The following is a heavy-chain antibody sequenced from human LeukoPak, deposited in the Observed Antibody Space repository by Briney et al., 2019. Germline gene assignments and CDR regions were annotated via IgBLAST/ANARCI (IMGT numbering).Heavy chain of an antibody. J-gene: IGHJ4*02. D-gene: IGHD3-3*01. Sequence: PSETLSLTCTVSGGSISSGDYYWSWIRQPPGKGLEWIGYIYYSGSTYYNPSLKSRVTISVDTSKNQFSLKLSSVTAADTAVYYCARAYYDFPTLDYWGQGTLVTVSS. CDR1: GGSISSGDYY. V-gene: IGHV4-30-4*08. CDR3: ARAYYDFPTLDY. CDR2: IYYSGST.